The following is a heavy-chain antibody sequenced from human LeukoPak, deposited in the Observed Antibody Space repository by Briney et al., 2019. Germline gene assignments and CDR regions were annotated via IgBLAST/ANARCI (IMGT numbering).Heavy chain of an antibody. J-gene: IGHJ5*02. D-gene: IGHD1-1*01. V-gene: IGHV3-23*01. CDR1: GFIFSPYA. CDR2: IAGCDDR. Sequence: GGSLRLSCAASGFIFSPYAMSWVRQAPGKGLEWVAGIAGCDDRFYADSVKGRFSISRDNSKNTVDLQMNSLRGEDTAVYYCARGGTASFDPWGQGTLVTVSS. CDR3: ARGGTASFDP.